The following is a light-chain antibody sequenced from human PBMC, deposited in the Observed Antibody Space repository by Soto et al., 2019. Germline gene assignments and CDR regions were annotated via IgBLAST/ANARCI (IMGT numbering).Light chain of an antibody. J-gene: IGKJ1*01. CDR1: QTISSF. V-gene: IGKV3-20*01. CDR2: GAS. CDR3: QKYGGSPRT. Sequence: EIVLTQSPGTLSLSPGEGATLSCRASQTISSFLAWYQQKRGQAPRLLIHGASNRATGIPDRFSGSGSGTDFTLTITRLEPEDLEVYYCQKYGGSPRTFGQGTKVEV.